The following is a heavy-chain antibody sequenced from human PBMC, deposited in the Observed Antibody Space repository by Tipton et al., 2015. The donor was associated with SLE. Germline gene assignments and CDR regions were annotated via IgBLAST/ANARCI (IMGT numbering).Heavy chain of an antibody. CDR2: ISDTGGST. CDR3: AKGGSNFHAAAFEI. J-gene: IGHJ3*02. D-gene: IGHD2-15*01. CDR1: GFTFSSYE. V-gene: IGHV3-23*01. Sequence: SLRLSCAASGFTFSSYEMNWVRQAPGKGLEWVSGISDTGGSTYYADSVKGRFTISRDNSKNTLYLQMNSLRAEDTAAYYCAKGGSNFHAAAFEIWGQGTKVSVSS.